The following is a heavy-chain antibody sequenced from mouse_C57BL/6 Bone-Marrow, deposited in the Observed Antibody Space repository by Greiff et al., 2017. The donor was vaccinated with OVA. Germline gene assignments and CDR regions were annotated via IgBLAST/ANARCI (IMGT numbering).Heavy chain of an antibody. V-gene: IGHV5-6*01. J-gene: IGHJ2*01. CDR2: ISSGGSYT. Sequence: DVHLVESGGDLVKPGGSLKLSCAASGFTFSSYGMSWVRQTPDKRLEWVATISSGGSYTYYPDSVKGRFTISRDNAKNTLYLQMSSLESEDTAMYYCARHYYGSSYGYWGQGTTLTVSS. D-gene: IGHD1-1*01. CDR1: GFTFSSYG. CDR3: ARHYYGSSYGY.